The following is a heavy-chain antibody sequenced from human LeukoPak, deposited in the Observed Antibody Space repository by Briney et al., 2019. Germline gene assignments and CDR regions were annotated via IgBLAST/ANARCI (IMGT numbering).Heavy chain of an antibody. CDR2: LGTAGDT. CDR1: GFTFSSYW. V-gene: IGHV3-13*01. J-gene: IGHJ4*02. D-gene: IGHD5-24*01. CDR3: ARQSTPHGNFDY. Sequence: GGSLRLPCAASGFTFSSYWMHWVRQPAGKGLEWVSALGTAGDTFYPGSVKGRFTISRDNAKKSLFLQMSSLRAEDTAIYYCARQSTPHGNFDYWSQGTLVTVSS.